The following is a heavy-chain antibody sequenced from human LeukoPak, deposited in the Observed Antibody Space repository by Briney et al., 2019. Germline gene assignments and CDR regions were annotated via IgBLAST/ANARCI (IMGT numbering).Heavy chain of an antibody. J-gene: IGHJ4*02. D-gene: IGHD6-19*01. CDR1: GDSMSDSY. CDR3: VRHGSGGWYYFDS. CDR2: IYASGST. V-gene: IGHV4-4*07. Sequence: RASETLSLTCTVSGDSMSDSYWSWIRQPAGKGLEWIGRIYASGSTNYNPSLKSRVTLSVDTSSNQFSLTLSSVTAADTAVYYCVRHGSGGWYYFDSWGQGTLVTVSP.